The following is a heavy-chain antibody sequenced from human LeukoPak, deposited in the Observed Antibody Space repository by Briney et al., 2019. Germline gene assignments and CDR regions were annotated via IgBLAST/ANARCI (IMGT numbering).Heavy chain of an antibody. Sequence: SETLSLTCTVSGGSISSYYWSWIRQPPGKGLEWIGYIYYSGSTNYNPSLKSRVTISVDTSKNQFSLKLSSVTAADTAVYYCARKGRSSSWAFDYWGQGTLVTVSS. J-gene: IGHJ4*02. D-gene: IGHD6-13*01. V-gene: IGHV4-59*01. CDR3: ARKGRSSSWAFDY. CDR1: GGSISSYY. CDR2: IYYSGST.